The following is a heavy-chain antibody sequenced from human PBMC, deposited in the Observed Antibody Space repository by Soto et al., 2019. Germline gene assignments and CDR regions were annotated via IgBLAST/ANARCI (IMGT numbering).Heavy chain of an antibody. J-gene: IGHJ6*02. Sequence: PGGSLRLSCAASGFTVSSNYMSWVRQAPGKGLEWVSVIYSGGSTYYADSVKGRFTISRDNSKNTLYLQMNSLRAEDTAVYYCARDLQNRDYGYYYYGMDVWGQGTTVIVSS. CDR2: IYSGGST. CDR3: ARDLQNRDYGYYYYGMDV. CDR1: GFTVSSNY. V-gene: IGHV3-66*01. D-gene: IGHD4-17*01.